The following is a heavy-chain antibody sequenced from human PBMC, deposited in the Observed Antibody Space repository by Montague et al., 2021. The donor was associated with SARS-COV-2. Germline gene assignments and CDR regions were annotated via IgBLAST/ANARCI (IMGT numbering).Heavy chain of an antibody. D-gene: IGHD6-6*01. CDR2: MYYTGHT. CDR3: ARSRTNVHSRPGFDY. J-gene: IGHJ4*02. Sequence: SETLSLTCTVSGASVASGNFYWSWIRQPPGKGLEWIGYMYYTGHTNYNPSLESRVTMPVDSSKNPFSLTLTSVTAADTADYYCARSRTNVHSRPGFDYWGQGTLVSVSS. CDR1: GASVASGNFY. V-gene: IGHV4-61*01.